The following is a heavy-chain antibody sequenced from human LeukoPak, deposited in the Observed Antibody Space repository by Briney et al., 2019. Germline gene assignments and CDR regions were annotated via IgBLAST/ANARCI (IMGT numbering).Heavy chain of an antibody. CDR1: GYSISSGYY. D-gene: IGHD6-6*01. CDR3: ASSSSAHLFDY. CDR2: ICHSGST. V-gene: IGHV4-38-2*01. Sequence: PSETLSLTCAVSGYSISSGYYWGWIRQPPGKGLEWIGSICHSGSTYYNPSLKSRVTISVDTSKNQFSLKLSSVTAADTAVYYCASSSSAHLFDYWGQGTLVTVSS. J-gene: IGHJ4*02.